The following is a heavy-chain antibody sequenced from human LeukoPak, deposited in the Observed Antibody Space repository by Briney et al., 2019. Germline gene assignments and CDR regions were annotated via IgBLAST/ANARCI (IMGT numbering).Heavy chain of an antibody. CDR3: SSSSPTSYTDY. CDR1: GFSVGSNY. J-gene: IGHJ4*02. V-gene: IGHV3-53*04. CDR2: IYSGGST. Sequence: PGGFLRLSCAASGFSVGSNYMTWVRQAPGKGLECVSVIYSGGSTYYADSVKGRFTISRHNTKNTLYLQMNSLRAEDTAVYYCSSSSPTSYTDYWGQGTLVTVSS. D-gene: IGHD6-13*01.